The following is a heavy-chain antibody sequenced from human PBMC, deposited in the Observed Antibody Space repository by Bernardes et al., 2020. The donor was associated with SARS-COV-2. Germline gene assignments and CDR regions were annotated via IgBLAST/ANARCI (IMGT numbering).Heavy chain of an antibody. J-gene: IGHJ6*02. CDR1: GGSISSVGYY. Sequence: SEPLSLTCTVSGGSISSVGYYWSWLLQHPGKGLEWIGYIYYSGSTYYNPSLKSRVTISVDTSKNQFSLKLSSVTAADTAVYYCARGLLEWLYIGRGMDVWGQGTTVTVSS. CDR2: IYYSGST. CDR3: ARGLLEWLYIGRGMDV. V-gene: IGHV4-31*03. D-gene: IGHD3-3*01.